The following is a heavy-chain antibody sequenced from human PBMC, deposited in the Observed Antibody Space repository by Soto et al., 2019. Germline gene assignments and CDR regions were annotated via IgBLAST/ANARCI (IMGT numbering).Heavy chain of an antibody. CDR1: GFTFSSYA. Sequence: GGSLRLSCAASGFTFSSYAMHWVRQAPGKGLEWVAVISYDGSNKYYADSVKGRFTISRDNAKNSLYLQMNSLRAEDTAVYYCARGKKAGPPLRLGAWTVYGMDVWGQGTTVTVSS. J-gene: IGHJ6*02. CDR2: ISYDGSNK. V-gene: IGHV3-30-3*01. CDR3: ARGKKAGPPLRLGAWTVYGMDV. D-gene: IGHD3-16*01.